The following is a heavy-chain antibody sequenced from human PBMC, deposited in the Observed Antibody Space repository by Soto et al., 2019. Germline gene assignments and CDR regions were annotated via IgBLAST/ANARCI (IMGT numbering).Heavy chain of an antibody. CDR2: INAANGDT. D-gene: IGHD6-13*01. V-gene: IGHV1-3*01. Sequence: ASLKVSCKASGDTLTSDGIHCVRRAPGQRLEWMGWINAANGDTKYSPKFQGRVTITRDTSASTAYMELSSLRSEDTAVYYCVRRHVSATGIDWFDPWGQGTLVTVSS. CDR3: VRRHVSATGIDWFDP. J-gene: IGHJ5*02. CDR1: GDTLTSDG.